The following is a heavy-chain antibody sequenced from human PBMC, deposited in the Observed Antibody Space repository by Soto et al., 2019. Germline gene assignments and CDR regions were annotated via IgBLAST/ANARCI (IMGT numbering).Heavy chain of an antibody. CDR3: ARDYYYGSGSNYYYYGMDV. V-gene: IGHV1-3*04. J-gene: IGHJ6*02. CDR1: GYTFTSCA. D-gene: IGHD3-10*01. CDR2: INTGNGNT. Sequence: ASVKVSCKASGYTFTSCAMHWVRQAPGQRLEWMGWINTGNGNTKYSQNFQGRVTITRDTSASTAYMELSSLRSADTAVYYCARDYYYGSGSNYYYYGMDVWGQGTTVTVSS.